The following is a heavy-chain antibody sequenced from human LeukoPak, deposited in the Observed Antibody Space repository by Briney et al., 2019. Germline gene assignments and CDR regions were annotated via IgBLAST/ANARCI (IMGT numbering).Heavy chain of an antibody. Sequence: GGSLRLSCAVSGLTFSSSWMNWVRQAPGKGLEWVASINPDGNKKYSADSVKGRFTISRDNAENSLYLQMNSLRVEDTAFYYCARDLAYSRLDYWGQGMLVTVSS. CDR2: INPDGNKK. D-gene: IGHD5-18*01. CDR3: ARDLAYSRLDY. V-gene: IGHV3-7*01. CDR1: GLTFSSSW. J-gene: IGHJ4*02.